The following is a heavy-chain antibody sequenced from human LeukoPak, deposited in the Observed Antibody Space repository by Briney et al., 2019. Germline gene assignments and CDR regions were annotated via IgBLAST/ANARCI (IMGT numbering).Heavy chain of an antibody. Sequence: ASVKVSCKASGYTFTSYYMHWVRQAPGQGLEWMGIINPSGGSTSYAQKFQGRVTMTRDTSTGTVYMELSSLRSEDTAVYYCARDVGQMYSSSWYDYWGQGTLVTDSS. V-gene: IGHV1-46*01. J-gene: IGHJ4*02. CDR1: GYTFTSYY. D-gene: IGHD6-13*01. CDR2: INPSGGST. CDR3: ARDVGQMYSSSWYDY.